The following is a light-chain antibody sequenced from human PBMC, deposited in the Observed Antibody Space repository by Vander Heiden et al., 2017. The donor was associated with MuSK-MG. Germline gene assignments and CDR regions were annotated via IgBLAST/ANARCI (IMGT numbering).Light chain of an antibody. J-gene: IGKJ5*01. CDR1: QSLLHSDGKTC. Sequence: DIVMTQTPLPLSVTPEQPASTSCKSSQSLLHSDGKTCFYWYLQRPGRHPHILIYEVSNRFAGVTDRFSSSGSRTDFTLKISRMEAEDVWIYYCMQSIQLPITFGQGTRLEIK. CDR3: MQSIQLPIT. V-gene: IGKV2D-29*01. CDR2: EVS.